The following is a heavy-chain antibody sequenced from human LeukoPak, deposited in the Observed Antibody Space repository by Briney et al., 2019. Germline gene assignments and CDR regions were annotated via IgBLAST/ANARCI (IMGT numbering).Heavy chain of an antibody. V-gene: IGHV3-21*01. J-gene: IGHJ4*02. CDR1: GFTFSSYS. D-gene: IGHD5-24*01. CDR3: ARDLRRRDGYNGFGY. CDR2: ISSSSSYI. Sequence: PGGSLRLSCAASGFTFSSYSMNWVRQAPGKGLEWVSSISSSSSYIYYADSVKGRFTISRDNAKNSLYLQMNSLRAEDTAVYYCARDLRRRDGYNGFGYWGLGTLVTVSS.